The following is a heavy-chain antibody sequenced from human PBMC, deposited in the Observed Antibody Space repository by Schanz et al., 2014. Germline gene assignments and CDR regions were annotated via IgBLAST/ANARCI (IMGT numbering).Heavy chain of an antibody. D-gene: IGHD3-9*01. V-gene: IGHV1-69*08. Sequence: QVQLVQSGAEVKKPGSSVKVSCKASGGTFSSSTLTWVRQAPGQGLEWMGRIIPILDKTNYAQKFQGRVTMTADKSTSTVYMEVSGLRSEDTAVYYCAKAADWPVTRCDPWGQGTLVTVSS. J-gene: IGHJ5*02. CDR1: GGTFSSST. CDR3: AKAADWPVTRCDP. CDR2: IIPILDKT.